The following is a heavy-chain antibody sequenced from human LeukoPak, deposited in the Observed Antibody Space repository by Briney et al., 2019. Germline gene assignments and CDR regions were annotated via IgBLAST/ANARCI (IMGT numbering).Heavy chain of an antibody. D-gene: IGHD3-9*01. CDR1: GFTFSSYA. CDR3: AKASPLLRYFVEYYYMDV. J-gene: IGHJ6*03. Sequence: GGSLRLSCAASGFTFSSYAMSWVRQAPGKGLEWVSAISGSGGSTYYADSVKGRFTISRDNSKNTLYLQMNSLRAEDTAVYYCAKASPLLRYFVEYYYMDVWGKGTTVTVSS. CDR2: ISGSGGST. V-gene: IGHV3-23*01.